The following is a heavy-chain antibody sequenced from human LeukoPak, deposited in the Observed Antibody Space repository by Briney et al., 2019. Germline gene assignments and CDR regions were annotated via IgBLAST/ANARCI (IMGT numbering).Heavy chain of an antibody. D-gene: IGHD3-10*01. CDR3: ARTYYYDAFDI. CDR1: GFTFSSYS. Sequence: PGGSLRLSCAASGFTFSSYSMTWVRQAPGKGLEWVSYISSSSTIYYADSVKGRFTISRDNAKNSLYLQMNSLRAEDTAVYYCARTYYYDAFDIWGQGTMVTVSS. J-gene: IGHJ3*02. V-gene: IGHV3-48*01. CDR2: ISSSSTI.